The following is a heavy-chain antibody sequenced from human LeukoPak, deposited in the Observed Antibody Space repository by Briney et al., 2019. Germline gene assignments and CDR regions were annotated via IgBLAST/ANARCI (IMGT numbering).Heavy chain of an antibody. D-gene: IGHD6-6*01. CDR1: GFTFSNFW. J-gene: IGHJ4*02. CDR3: ARGEHSSFDY. CDR2: IKQDGHEK. Sequence: PGGSLRLSCAASGFTFSNFWMSWVRQAPGKGLEWVANIKQDGHEKYYVDSVKGRFTISRDNAKNSLYLQMNSLRAEDTAVYYCARGEHSSFDYWGQGTLVTVSS. V-gene: IGHV3-7*01.